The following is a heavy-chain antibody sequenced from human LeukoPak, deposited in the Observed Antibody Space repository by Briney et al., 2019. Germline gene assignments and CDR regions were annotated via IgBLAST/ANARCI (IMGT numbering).Heavy chain of an antibody. CDR1: GLSVSDNY. D-gene: IGHD3-10*01. V-gene: IGHV3-66*01. Sequence: GGSLRLSCAVSGLSVSDNYMSWVRQAPGKGLEWVSFLYSESQIFYADSVKGRFTTSRDRSNNTVYLQMVSLRAEDTAKYYCAKDQDGSGSYYSNYFDYWGQGTLVTVSS. CDR2: LYSESQI. J-gene: IGHJ4*02. CDR3: AKDQDGSGSYYSNYFDY.